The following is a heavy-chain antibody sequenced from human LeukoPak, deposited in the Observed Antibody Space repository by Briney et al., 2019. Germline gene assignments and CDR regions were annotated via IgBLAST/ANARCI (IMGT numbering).Heavy chain of an antibody. V-gene: IGHV4-39*01. Sequence: SETLSLTCTVSGGSISSSSYYWGWIRQPPGKGLEWIVSIYYSGSTRYNPSLKSRVTISVDTSKNQFSLKLSSVTAADTAVYYCARLSTYYDFWSGYHSGGFDYWGQGTLVTVSS. D-gene: IGHD3-3*01. CDR3: ARLSTYYDFWSGYHSGGFDY. CDR2: IYYSGST. CDR1: GGSISSSSYY. J-gene: IGHJ4*02.